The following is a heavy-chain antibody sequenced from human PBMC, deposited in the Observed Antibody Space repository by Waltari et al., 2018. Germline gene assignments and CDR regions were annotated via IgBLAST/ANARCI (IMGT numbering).Heavy chain of an antibody. D-gene: IGHD6-13*01. Sequence: QVHVVASGGGVVQPGGSLRLSCAASGFTLGTYGMHWVRQAPGKGLEWVAVIQYDGSIKNYADSVKGRFTISRENSKNTLYLEMKSLRAEDTAVYYCAREYSRICFHALDGWGQGTAVTVSS. J-gene: IGHJ6*02. V-gene: IGHV3-33*05. CDR2: IQYDGSIK. CDR3: AREYSRICFHALDG. CDR1: GFTLGTYG.